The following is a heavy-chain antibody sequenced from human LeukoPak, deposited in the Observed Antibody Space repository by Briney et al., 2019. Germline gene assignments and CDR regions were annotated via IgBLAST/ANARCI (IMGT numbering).Heavy chain of an antibody. J-gene: IGHJ4*02. CDR1: GFTFSRYA. D-gene: IGHD2-2*01. V-gene: IGHV3-30-3*01. Sequence: PGGSLRLSCAASGFTFSRYAMHWVRQAPGKGLELVAVISYYRSNTFYADSLQSPFTISRHNSNYTLYLQMNSLRAEDTAVYYCASASPSSSSFDYWGQATLVTVSS. CDR3: ASASPSSSSFDY. CDR2: ISYYRSNT.